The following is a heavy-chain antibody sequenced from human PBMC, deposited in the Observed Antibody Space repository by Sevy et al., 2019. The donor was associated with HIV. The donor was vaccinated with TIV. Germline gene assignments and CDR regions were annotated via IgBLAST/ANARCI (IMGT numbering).Heavy chain of an antibody. D-gene: IGHD3-10*01. J-gene: IGHJ4*02. CDR1: GFVFSSYT. V-gene: IGHV3-21*01. CDR3: ARDMAYGTGSIVYDY. Sequence: GGCLRLSCAASGFVFSSYTMNWVRQSPGKGLEWVSSISSSSRYIFYADSVKGRFTISIDNARNSLYLQMNSLRAEDTAVYYCARDMAYGTGSIVYDYWGQGTLVTVSS. CDR2: ISSSSRYI.